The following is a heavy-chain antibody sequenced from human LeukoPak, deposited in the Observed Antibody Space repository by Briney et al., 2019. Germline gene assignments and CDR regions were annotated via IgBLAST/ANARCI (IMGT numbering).Heavy chain of an antibody. D-gene: IGHD5-12*01. CDR2: ISWNSGSI. J-gene: IGHJ6*03. CDR3: AKDSSGYENNYMDV. CDR1: GFTFDAYA. Sequence: GGSLRLSCAASGFTFDAYAMHWVRQAPGKGLEWVSGISWNSGSIGYADSVKGRFTISRDNAKNSLYLQMNSLRAEDTALYYCAKDSSGYENNYMDVWGKGTTVTISS. V-gene: IGHV3-9*01.